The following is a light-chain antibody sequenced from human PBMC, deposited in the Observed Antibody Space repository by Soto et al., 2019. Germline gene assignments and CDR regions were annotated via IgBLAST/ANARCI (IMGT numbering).Light chain of an antibody. J-gene: IGLJ2*01. CDR2: KDS. V-gene: IGLV3-25*02. Sequence: SYELTQPPSLSVSPGQTARITCSLDALPKQYAYWYQQKPGQAPVLVIYKDSERPSGIPERFSGSSSGTTVTLTISGVQAEDEADYYCQSADSSGTSLFGGGTKVTVL. CDR1: ALPKQY. CDR3: QSADSSGTSL.